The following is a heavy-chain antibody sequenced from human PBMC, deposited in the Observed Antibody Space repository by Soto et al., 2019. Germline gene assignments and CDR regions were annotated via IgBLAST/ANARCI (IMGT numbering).Heavy chain of an antibody. V-gene: IGHV4-34*01. CDR1: GGSFSGYY. Sequence: QVQLQQWGAGLLKPSETLSLTCAVYGGSFSGYYWSWIRQPPGKGREWIGEINHSGSTNYNPSLKILVTISVDTSNNQFSLKLSSVTAADTAVYYCARIDYYDSTRGGMDVWGQGTTVTVSS. CDR3: ARIDYYDSTRGGMDV. J-gene: IGHJ6*02. D-gene: IGHD3-22*01. CDR2: INHSGST.